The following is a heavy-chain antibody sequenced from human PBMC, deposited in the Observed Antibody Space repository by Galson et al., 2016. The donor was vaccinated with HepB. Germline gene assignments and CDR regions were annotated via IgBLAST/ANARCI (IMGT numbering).Heavy chain of an antibody. CDR2: ISGSGNTR. V-gene: IGHV3-11*04. CDR3: AREEGPLCFGESRR. D-gene: IGHD3-10*01. J-gene: IGHJ4*02. CDR1: GFTFSDYY. Sequence: SLRLSCAASGFTFSDYYMSWIRQAPGKGLEWISYISGSGNTRSYADSVKGRFTISRDNANNSLYLQMNSLRAEDTAVYYCAREEGPLCFGESRRRGQGTLVTVSS.